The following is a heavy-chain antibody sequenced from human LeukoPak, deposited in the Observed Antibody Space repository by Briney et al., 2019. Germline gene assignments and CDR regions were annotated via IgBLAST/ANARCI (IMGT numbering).Heavy chain of an antibody. D-gene: IGHD3-22*01. Sequence: GGSLRLSCAASGFTFSSYWMHWVRQAPGKGLVWVSRINSDGSSTSYADSVKGRFTISRDNAKNTLFLQMNSLRAVDTAVYYCARHYDGRGSFDYWGQGTLVTVSS. J-gene: IGHJ4*02. CDR1: GFTFSSYW. V-gene: IGHV3-74*01. CDR3: ARHYDGRGSFDY. CDR2: INSDGSST.